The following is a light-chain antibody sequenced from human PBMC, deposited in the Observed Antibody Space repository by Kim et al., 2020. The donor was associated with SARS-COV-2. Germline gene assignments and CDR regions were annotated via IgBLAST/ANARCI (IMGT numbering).Light chain of an antibody. V-gene: IGKV4-1*01. CDR2: WAS. J-gene: IGKJ4*01. CDR3: QQFYGTPLT. Sequence: APINCKCCLSILYSFNNKNYLAWFQQKQAQPPKLLINWASTRESGVPDRFSGSGSGTDFTLTISSLQAEDVAVYYCQQFYGTPLTFGGGTKVDIK. CDR1: LSILYSFNNKNY.